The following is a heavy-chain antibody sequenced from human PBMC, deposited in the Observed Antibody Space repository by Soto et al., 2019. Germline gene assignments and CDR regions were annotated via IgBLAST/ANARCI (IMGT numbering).Heavy chain of an antibody. V-gene: IGHV3-66*01. D-gene: IGHD1-1*01. J-gene: IGHJ4*02. CDR2: IYSGGNT. CDR3: ARDPAQNWDGLDY. CDR1: GFTVSSIY. Sequence: EVQLVESGGGLVQPGGSLRLSCAASGFTVSSIYMSWVRQAPGKGLEWVSVIYSGGNTYYADSVKGRFTISRDNSKNTLYLQMNSLRAEDTAVYYCARDPAQNWDGLDYWGQGTLVTVSS.